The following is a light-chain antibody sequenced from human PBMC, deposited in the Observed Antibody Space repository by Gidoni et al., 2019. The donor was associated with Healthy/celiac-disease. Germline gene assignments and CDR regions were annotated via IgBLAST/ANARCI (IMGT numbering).Light chain of an antibody. CDR2: GNN. V-gene: IGLV1-40*01. Sequence: QSVLTQPPSVSGAPGQRVTISRTGSSSNIGSGYDVHWYQHLPGTAPKLLIYGNNNRPSGVPDRFSGSKSGTSASLAITGLQAEDEGDFYCQSYDSSLSGVVFGGGTKLTVL. J-gene: IGLJ2*01. CDR1: SSNIGSGYD. CDR3: QSYDSSLSGVV.